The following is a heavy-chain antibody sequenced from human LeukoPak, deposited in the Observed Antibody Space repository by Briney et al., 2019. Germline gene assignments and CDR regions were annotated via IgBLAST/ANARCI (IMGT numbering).Heavy chain of an antibody. Sequence: GGSLRLSCAASGLTFSSYAMSWVRQAPGKGLEWVSAISGSGGSTYYADSVKGRFTISRDNSKNTLYLQMNSLRAEDTAVYYCAKVYFDWLPHGHFDYWGQGTLVTVSS. CDR3: AKVYFDWLPHGHFDY. D-gene: IGHD3-9*01. CDR1: GLTFSSYA. V-gene: IGHV3-23*01. J-gene: IGHJ4*02. CDR2: ISGSGGST.